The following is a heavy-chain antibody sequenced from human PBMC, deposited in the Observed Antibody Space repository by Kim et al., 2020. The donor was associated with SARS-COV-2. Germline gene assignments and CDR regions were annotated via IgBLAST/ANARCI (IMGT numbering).Heavy chain of an antibody. Sequence: RVTISVDTSKNQFSLKLSSVTAADTAVYYCARWKYDILTGYFAIPYYFDYWGQGTLVTVSS. J-gene: IGHJ4*02. CDR3: ARWKYDILTGYFAIPYYFDY. V-gene: IGHV4-30-2*04. D-gene: IGHD3-9*01.